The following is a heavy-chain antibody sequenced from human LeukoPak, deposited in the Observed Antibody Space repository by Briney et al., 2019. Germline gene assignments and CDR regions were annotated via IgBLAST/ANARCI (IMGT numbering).Heavy chain of an antibody. J-gene: IGHJ4*02. CDR2: IHHSGST. V-gene: IGHV4-38-2*02. CDR3: ARRFRSCDF. Sequence: PSETLSLTCTVSGYSVSSGYYWAWIRQPPGKGLEWIGSIHHSGSTYYNPSLKSRVIMSVDTAKNQFSLKLSSVTAADTAGYYCARRFRSCDFWGQGTLVTVSS. CDR1: GYSVSSGYY. D-gene: IGHD2-21*01.